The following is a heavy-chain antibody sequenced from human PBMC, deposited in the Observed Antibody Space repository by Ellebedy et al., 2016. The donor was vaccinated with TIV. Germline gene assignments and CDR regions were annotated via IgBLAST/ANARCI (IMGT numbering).Heavy chain of an antibody. V-gene: IGHV1-2*02. D-gene: IGHD3-10*01. Sequence: ASVKVSCKASGYTFTGYYMHWVRQAPGQGLEWMGWINPNSGGTNYAQKFQGRVTMTRDTSISTAYMELSRLRSDDTAVYYCARVGDRGFGELFFDYWGQGTLVTVSS. CDR2: INPNSGGT. CDR1: GYTFTGYY. J-gene: IGHJ4*02. CDR3: ARVGDRGFGELFFDY.